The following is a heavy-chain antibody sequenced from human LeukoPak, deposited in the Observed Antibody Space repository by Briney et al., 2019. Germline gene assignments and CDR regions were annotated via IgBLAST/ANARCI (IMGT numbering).Heavy chain of an antibody. V-gene: IGHV3-11*01. CDR3: ASHVQTGPRAFDI. J-gene: IGHJ3*02. CDR2: ISSSGSAI. CDR1: GFTFSDYY. D-gene: IGHD3-10*01. Sequence: GGSLRLSCAASGFTFSDYYMSWIRQAPGKGLEWVSYISSSGSAIYYADSVKGRFTISRDNAKNSLYLQMNSLRAEDTAVYYCASHVQTGPRAFDIWGQGTMVTVSS.